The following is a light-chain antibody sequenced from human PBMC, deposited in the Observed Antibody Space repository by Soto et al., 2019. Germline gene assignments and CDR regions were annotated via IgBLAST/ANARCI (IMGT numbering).Light chain of an antibody. CDR3: QHLNNNSYT. Sequence: DIQMTQSPPTLPASVGDRVTITCRASQGISSYLAWYQQKPGKAPKLLIYAASTLQSGVPSRFSGSGSGTEFALTITILRLEHFATASYQHLNNNSYTFGQGTKVDIK. CDR1: QGISSY. CDR2: AAS. V-gene: IGKV1-9*01. J-gene: IGKJ1*01.